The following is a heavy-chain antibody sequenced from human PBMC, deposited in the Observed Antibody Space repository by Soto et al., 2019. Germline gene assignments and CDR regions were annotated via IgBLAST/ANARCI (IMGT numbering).Heavy chain of an antibody. V-gene: IGHV4-39*01. CDR1: GGSISSSSYY. D-gene: IGHD2-15*01. J-gene: IGHJ4*02. CDR2: IYYSGST. CDR3: ARLSDDSRAGGY. Sequence: QLQLQESGPGLVKPSETLSLTCTVSGGSISSSSYYWGWIRQPPGKGLEWIGNIYYSGSTYYNPSLKSRVTISVDSSKNQFSLKLTSVTAADTAVYYCARLSDDSRAGGYWGQGTLVTVSS.